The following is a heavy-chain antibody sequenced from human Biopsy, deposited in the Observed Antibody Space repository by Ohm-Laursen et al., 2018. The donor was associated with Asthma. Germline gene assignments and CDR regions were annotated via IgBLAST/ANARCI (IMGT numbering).Heavy chain of an antibody. Sequence: GTLSLTWSVYGCSISSFYWSWIRQSPEKGLEWMGYVYWTGSTSYNPSLKSRITMSVDTSKNRMFLELTSVTAADTAIYYCVRAVRNEQWLAPFDYWGQGKPVTVSS. J-gene: IGHJ4*02. V-gene: IGHV4-59*01. CDR2: VYWTGST. CDR3: VRAVRNEQWLAPFDY. D-gene: IGHD6-19*01. CDR1: GCSISSFY.